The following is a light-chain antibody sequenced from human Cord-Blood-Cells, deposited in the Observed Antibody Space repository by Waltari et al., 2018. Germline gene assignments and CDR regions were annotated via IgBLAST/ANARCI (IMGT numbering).Light chain of an antibody. CDR3: SSYTSSSNVV. Sequence: QSALTQPASVSGSPGQSITISCTGTSSDVGGYNYVSWYQPHPGKAPQLMIYDVSNRPSGVSNRFSGSKSGNTASLTISGLQAEDEADYYCSSYTSSSNVVFGGGTKLTVL. CDR1: SSDVGGYNY. V-gene: IGLV2-14*01. CDR2: DVS. J-gene: IGLJ2*01.